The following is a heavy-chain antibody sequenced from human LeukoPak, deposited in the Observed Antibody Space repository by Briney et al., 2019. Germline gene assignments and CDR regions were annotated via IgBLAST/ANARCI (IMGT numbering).Heavy chain of an antibody. J-gene: IGHJ4*02. Sequence: GGSLRLSCAASGFTFSSYGMHWVRQAPGKGLEWVTFIRYDGINKYYADSVKGRFTISRDNSKNTLYLQMNSLRAEDTAVYYCAKGGRGYSGYDLDYWGQGTLVTVSS. CDR1: GFTFSSYG. CDR3: AKGGRGYSGYDLDY. CDR2: IRYDGINK. D-gene: IGHD5-12*01. V-gene: IGHV3-30*02.